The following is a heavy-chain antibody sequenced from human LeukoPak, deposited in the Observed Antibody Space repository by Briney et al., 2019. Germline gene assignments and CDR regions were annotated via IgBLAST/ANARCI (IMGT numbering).Heavy chain of an antibody. Sequence: GGSLTLSCAASGFTFSSYAMSWVRQAPGKGPEWVSAISGSGGSTYYADSVKCRVTISRDNSKNTLYLQMNSLRAEDTAVYYCAKGGSYLFDYYYYMDVWGKGTTVTVSS. CDR2: ISGSGGST. D-gene: IGHD1-26*01. CDR3: AKGGSYLFDYYYYMDV. J-gene: IGHJ6*03. V-gene: IGHV3-23*01. CDR1: GFTFSSYA.